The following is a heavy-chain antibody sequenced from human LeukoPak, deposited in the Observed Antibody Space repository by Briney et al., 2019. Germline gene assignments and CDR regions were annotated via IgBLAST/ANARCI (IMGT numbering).Heavy chain of an antibody. D-gene: IGHD6-13*01. J-gene: IGHJ5*02. CDR1: GGTFSSYA. Sequence: GASVKVSCKASGGTFSSYAISWVRQAPGQGLEWMGGIIPIFGTANYAQKFQGRVTITADESTSTAYMELSSLRSEDTAVYYCAAEYSSSWHNRFDPWGQGTLVTVSS. CDR3: AAEYSSSWHNRFDP. V-gene: IGHV1-69*01. CDR2: IIPIFGTA.